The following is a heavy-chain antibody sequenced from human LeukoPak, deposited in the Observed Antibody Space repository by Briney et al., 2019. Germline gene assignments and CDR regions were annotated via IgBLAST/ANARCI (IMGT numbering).Heavy chain of an antibody. D-gene: IGHD6-19*01. Sequence: GRSLRLSCSASGFTFSSYAMHWVRQAPGKGLEWVAVISYDGSNKYYADSVKGRFTISRDNSKNTLYLQMNSLRAEDTAVYYCAQDPARIAVAGLPYYYGMHVWRQGTTVTVSS. J-gene: IGHJ6*02. V-gene: IGHV3-30*18. CDR1: GFTFSSYA. CDR3: AQDPARIAVAGLPYYYGMHV. CDR2: ISYDGSNK.